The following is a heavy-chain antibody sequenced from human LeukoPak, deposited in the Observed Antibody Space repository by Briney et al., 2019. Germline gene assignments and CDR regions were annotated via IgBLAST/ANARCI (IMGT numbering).Heavy chain of an antibody. CDR3: ARADSSSFLGAFDY. CDR1: GYTFTSYG. J-gene: IGHJ4*02. CDR2: ISAYNGNT. V-gene: IGHV1-18*01. Sequence: GASVKVSCKASGYTFTSYGISWVRQAPGQGLEWMGWISAYNGNTNYAQKLQGRVTMTTDTSTSTAYMELRSLRSDDTAVYYCARADSSSFLGAFDYWGQGTLVTVSS. D-gene: IGHD6-6*01.